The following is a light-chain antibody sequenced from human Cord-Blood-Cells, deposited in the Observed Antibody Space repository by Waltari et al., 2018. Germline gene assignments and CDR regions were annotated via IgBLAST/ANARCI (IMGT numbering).Light chain of an antibody. Sequence: VLTQSPDPLSLSPGERATLPCRASQSVSSSYLAWYQQKPGQAPRLLIYGASSRATGIPDRFSGSGSGTDFTLTISRLEPEDFAVYYCQQYGSSPMYTFGQGTKLEIK. CDR3: QQYGSSPMYT. CDR2: GAS. J-gene: IGKJ2*01. V-gene: IGKV3-20*01. CDR1: QSVSSSY.